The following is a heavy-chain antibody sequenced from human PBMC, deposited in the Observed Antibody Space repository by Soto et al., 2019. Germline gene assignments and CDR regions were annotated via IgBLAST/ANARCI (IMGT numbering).Heavy chain of an antibody. CDR3: ARRYCSGGSCYFDY. J-gene: IGHJ4*02. D-gene: IGHD2-15*01. CDR2: IIPIFGTA. CDR1: GGTVSSYA. Sequence: SVKVSCKASGGTVSSYAISWVRQAPGQGLEWMGGIIPIFGTANYAQKFQGRVTITADESTSTAYMELSSPRSEDTAVYYCARRYCSGGSCYFDYWGQGTLVTVSS. V-gene: IGHV1-69*13.